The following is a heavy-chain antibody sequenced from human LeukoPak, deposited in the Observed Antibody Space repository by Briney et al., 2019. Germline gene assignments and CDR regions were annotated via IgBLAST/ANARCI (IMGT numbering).Heavy chain of an antibody. Sequence: SETLSLTCIVSGGSISNYYWTWIRQPAGKGLEWIGHIYSSGISNYNPSLKSRVSMSMDVSKNQFSLKLNSVTAAHAAVYYCARVDFWSTYYTDNWFDPSGQGTLVTVSS. J-gene: IGHJ5*02. CDR2: IYSSGIS. CDR3: ARVDFWSTYYTDNWFDP. V-gene: IGHV4-4*07. CDR1: GGSISNYY. D-gene: IGHD3-3*01.